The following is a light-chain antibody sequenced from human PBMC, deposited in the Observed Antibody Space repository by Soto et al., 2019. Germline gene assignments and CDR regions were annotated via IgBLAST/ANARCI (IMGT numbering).Light chain of an antibody. CDR2: YDS. CDR1: NIGSKS. V-gene: IGLV3-21*04. Sequence: SYELTQPPSVSVAPGKTARITCGGNNIGSKSVYWYQQRPGQAPALVIYYDSDRPSGIPERFSGSNSGNTATLTISRVEAGDEADYYCQVWDSSSDHPGVFGGGTKLTV. J-gene: IGLJ3*02. CDR3: QVWDSSSDHPGV.